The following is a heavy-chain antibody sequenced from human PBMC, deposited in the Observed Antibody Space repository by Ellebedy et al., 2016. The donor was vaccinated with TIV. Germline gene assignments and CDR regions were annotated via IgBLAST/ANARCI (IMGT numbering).Heavy chain of an antibody. J-gene: IGHJ4*02. CDR3: ARGVRLQTWSKHFDY. Sequence: AASVKVSCKASGFTFNSHGLAWVRQAPGLGLEWMGWINAYDGITNYAEKFQGRVTMTTDTLTSTAYMDLRDLTSDDTAIYYCARGVRLQTWSKHFDYWGQGTVVTVTS. D-gene: IGHD2-8*01. CDR1: GFTFNSHG. CDR2: INAYDGIT. V-gene: IGHV1-18*04.